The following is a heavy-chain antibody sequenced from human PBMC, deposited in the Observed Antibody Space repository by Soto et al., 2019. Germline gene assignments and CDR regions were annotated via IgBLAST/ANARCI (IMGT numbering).Heavy chain of an antibody. J-gene: IGHJ6*02. CDR1: GFTFGDYA. D-gene: IGHD2-15*01. V-gene: IGHV3-49*04. Sequence: AGGSLRLSCTASGFTFGDYAMSWVRQAPGKGLEWVGFIRSKAYGGTTEYAASVKGRFTISRDDSKSIAYLQMNSLKTEDTAVYYCTRDIVVVVAATPYYYGMDVWGQGTTVTVSS. CDR2: IRSKAYGGTT. CDR3: TRDIVVVVAATPYYYGMDV.